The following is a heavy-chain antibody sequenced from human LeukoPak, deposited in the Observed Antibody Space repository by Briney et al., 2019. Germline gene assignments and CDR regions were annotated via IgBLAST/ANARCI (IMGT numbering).Heavy chain of an antibody. V-gene: IGHV4-39*01. Sequence: PSETLSLTCTVSGGSISSSSYYWGWIRQPPGKGLEWIGSIYYSGSTYYNPSLKSRVTISVDTSKNQFSLKLSSVTAADTAVYYCARQEVVGATGGGYWGQGTLVTVSS. J-gene: IGHJ4*02. CDR1: GGSISSSSYY. CDR2: IYYSGST. CDR3: ARQEVVGATGGGY. D-gene: IGHD1-26*01.